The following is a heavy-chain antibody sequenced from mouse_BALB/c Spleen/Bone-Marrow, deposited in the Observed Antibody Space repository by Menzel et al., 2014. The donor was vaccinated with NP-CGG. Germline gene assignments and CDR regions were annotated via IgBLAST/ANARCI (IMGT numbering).Heavy chain of an antibody. D-gene: IGHD4-1*01. J-gene: IGHJ4*01. CDR3: ARKESWAYAMDY. CDR2: IYPGDGST. V-gene: IGHV1S56*01. CDR1: GYTFTSYY. Sequence: VQLQQSGPELVKPGASVKMSCKASGYTFTSYYIHWVKQRPGQGLEWIGWIYPGDGSTKYNEKFKGKTTLTADKSFSTAYMLLSSLTSEDSATYFCARKESWAYAMDYWVQGTSVTVSS.